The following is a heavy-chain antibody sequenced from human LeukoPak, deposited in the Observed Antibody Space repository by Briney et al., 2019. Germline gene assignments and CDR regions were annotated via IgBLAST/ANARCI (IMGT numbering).Heavy chain of an antibody. CDR2: IKSKADGGTP. Sequence: GGSLRLSCAASGFSFIDAWMNWFRQAPGKGLEWFGHIKSKADGGTPNYIAPVKGRFTISRDDSKNTLYLQMKSLNTEDTAMYYCPTRSPARYCSDGACYSSADYWGQGTLVTVSS. D-gene: IGHD2-15*01. CDR1: GFSFIDAW. CDR3: PTRSPARYCSDGACYSSADY. V-gene: IGHV3-15*07. J-gene: IGHJ4*02.